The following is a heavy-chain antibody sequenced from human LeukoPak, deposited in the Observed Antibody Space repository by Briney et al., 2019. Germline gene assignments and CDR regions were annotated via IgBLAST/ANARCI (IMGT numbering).Heavy chain of an antibody. V-gene: IGHV1-69*02. CDR3: ASGGTSMITFGGVIISAFDI. J-gene: IGHJ3*02. CDR1: GATFSSYT. D-gene: IGHD3-16*02. CDR2: IIPILGIA. Sequence: GASVKLSCKASGATFSSYTISWVRQAPGQGLEWMGRIIPILGIANYAQKFQGRVTITADKSTSTAYMELSSLRTEDTAVYYCASGGTSMITFGGVIISAFDIWGQGTMVTVSS.